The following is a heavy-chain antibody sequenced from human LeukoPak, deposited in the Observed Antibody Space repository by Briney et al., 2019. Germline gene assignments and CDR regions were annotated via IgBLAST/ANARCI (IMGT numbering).Heavy chain of an antibody. D-gene: IGHD2-15*01. J-gene: IGHJ4*02. Sequence: PSETLSLTCTVSGGSISSSSYYWGWLRQPPGKGLEWIGSIYYSGSTYYNPSLKSRVTISVDTSKNQFSLKLSSVTAADTAVYYCARQPAVVAAFDYWGQGTLVTVSS. CDR3: ARQPAVVAAFDY. CDR2: IYYSGST. V-gene: IGHV4-39*01. CDR1: GGSISSSSYY.